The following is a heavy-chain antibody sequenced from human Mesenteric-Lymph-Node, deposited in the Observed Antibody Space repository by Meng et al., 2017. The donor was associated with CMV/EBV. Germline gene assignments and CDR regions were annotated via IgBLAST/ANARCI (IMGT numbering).Heavy chain of an antibody. CDR3: ARGLWGRRQGGHGFDY. V-gene: IGHV3-30-3*01. CDR2: ISYDGSNK. CDR1: GFTFSSYA. Sequence: GESLKISCAASGFTFSSYAMHWVRQAPGKGLEWVAVISYDGSNKYYADSVKGRFTISRDNSKNTLYLQMNSLRAEDTAVYYCARGLWGRRQGGHGFDYWGQGTLVTVSS. J-gene: IGHJ4*02. D-gene: IGHD7-27*01.